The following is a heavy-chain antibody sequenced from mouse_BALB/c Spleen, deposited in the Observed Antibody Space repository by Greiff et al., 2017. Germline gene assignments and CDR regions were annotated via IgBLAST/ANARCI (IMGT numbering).Heavy chain of an antibody. V-gene: IGHV5-17*02. Sequence: EVMLVESGGGLVQPGGSRKLSCAASGFTFSSFGMHWVRQAPEKGLEWVAYISSGSSTIYYADTVKGRFTISRDHPKNTLFLQMTSLRSEDTAMYYCASITTATGAMDYWGQGTSVTVSS. J-gene: IGHJ4*01. CDR1: GFTFSSFG. CDR2: ISSGSSTI. D-gene: IGHD1-2*01. CDR3: ASITTATGAMDY.